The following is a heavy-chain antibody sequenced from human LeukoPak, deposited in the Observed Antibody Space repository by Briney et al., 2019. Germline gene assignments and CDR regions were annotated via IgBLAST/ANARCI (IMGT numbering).Heavy chain of an antibody. CDR2: IYPGDSDT. V-gene: IGHV5-51*01. D-gene: IGHD1-26*01. CDR3: ARRVVGSYAAYYFDY. CDR1: GYSFTSYW. J-gene: IGHJ4*02. Sequence: GESLKISCKGSGYSFTSYWIGWVRQIPGKGLEWMGIIYPGDSDTRYSPSLQGQVTISADKSISTAYLQWSSLKASDTAMYYCARRVVGSYAAYYFDYWGQGTLVTVSS.